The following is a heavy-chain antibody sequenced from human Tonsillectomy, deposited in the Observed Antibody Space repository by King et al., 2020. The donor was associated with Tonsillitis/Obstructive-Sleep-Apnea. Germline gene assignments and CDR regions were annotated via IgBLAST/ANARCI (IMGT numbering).Heavy chain of an antibody. V-gene: IGHV3-7*01. Sequence: VQLVESGGGLVQPGGSLRLSCAASGFTFSSYWMSWVRQAPGKGLEWVANIKQDGSEKYYVDSVKGRFTISRDNAKNSLNLQMNSLRAEDTAVYYCVRGGYCRSTSCYGDGFDIWGQGTMVTVSS. D-gene: IGHD2-2*01. J-gene: IGHJ3*02. CDR1: GFTFSSYW. CDR2: IKQDGSEK. CDR3: VRGGYCRSTSCYGDGFDI.